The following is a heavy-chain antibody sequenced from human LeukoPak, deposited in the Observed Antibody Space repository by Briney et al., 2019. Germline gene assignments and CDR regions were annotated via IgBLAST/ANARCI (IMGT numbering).Heavy chain of an antibody. J-gene: IGHJ6*02. CDR1: GGTFSSYA. CDR3: ARLPTHLLDLSNYYYYFGMDV. D-gene: IGHD3-10*01. Sequence: SVKVSCKASGGTFSSYAISWVRQAPGQGLEWMGRIIPILGIANYAQKFPGRVTITADKSTSTAYMELSSLRSEDTAVYYCARLPTHLLDLSNYYYYFGMDVWGQGNTVTVSS. V-gene: IGHV1-69*04. CDR2: IIPILGIA.